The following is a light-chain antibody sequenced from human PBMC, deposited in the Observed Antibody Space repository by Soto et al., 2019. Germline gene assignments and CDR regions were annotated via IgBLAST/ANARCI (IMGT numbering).Light chain of an antibody. V-gene: IGLV2-14*03. Sequence: QSALTQPASVSGSPGQSITISCTGTSSDVGGYNYVSWYQQHPGKAPKLMIYDVSNRPSWVSNRFSGSKSGNTASLTISGLQAEYEADYYCSSYTSSSTLEVFGTGTKLTVL. J-gene: IGLJ1*01. CDR3: SSYTSSSTLEV. CDR2: DVS. CDR1: SSDVGGYNY.